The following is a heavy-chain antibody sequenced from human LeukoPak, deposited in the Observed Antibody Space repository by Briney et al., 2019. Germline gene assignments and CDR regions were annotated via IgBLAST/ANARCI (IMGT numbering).Heavy chain of an antibody. J-gene: IGHJ4*02. CDR2: IYYSGST. CDR3: ARDSSPVTPFDY. Sequence: PSETLSLTCTVSGGSISSGGDYWSWIRQHPGKGLEWIGYIYYSGSTYYNPSLKSRVTISVDTSKNQFSLKLSSVTAADTAVYYCARDSSPVTPFDYWGQGTLVTVSS. V-gene: IGHV4-31*03. CDR1: GGSISSGGDY. D-gene: IGHD4-17*01.